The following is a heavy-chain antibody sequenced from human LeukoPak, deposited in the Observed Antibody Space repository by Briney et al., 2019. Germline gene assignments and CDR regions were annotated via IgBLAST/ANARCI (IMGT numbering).Heavy chain of an antibody. CDR3: ARSRMGATYEGIDY. D-gene: IGHD1-26*01. CDR2: ISAYNGNT. J-gene: IGHJ4*02. V-gene: IGHV1-18*01. CDR1: GYTFTSYG. Sequence: ASVKVSCKASGYTFTSYGISWVRQAPGQGLEWMGWISAYNGNTNYAQELQGRVTMTTDTSTSTAYMELRSLRSDDTAVYYCARSRMGATYEGIDYWGQGTLVTVSS.